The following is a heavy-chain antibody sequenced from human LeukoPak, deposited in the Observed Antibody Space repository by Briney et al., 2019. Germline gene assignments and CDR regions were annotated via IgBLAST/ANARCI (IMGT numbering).Heavy chain of an antibody. CDR3: ARDPSHRTGAFDI. D-gene: IGHD1-14*01. V-gene: IGHV4-31*03. CDR1: GGSISSGVYY. Sequence: TSETLSLTCTVSGGSISSGVYYWSWIRQHPGKGLEWIGYIYYSGSTYYNPSLKSRVTISVDTSKNQFSLKLSSVTAADTAVYYCARDPSHRTGAFDIWGQGTMVTVSS. J-gene: IGHJ3*02. CDR2: IYYSGST.